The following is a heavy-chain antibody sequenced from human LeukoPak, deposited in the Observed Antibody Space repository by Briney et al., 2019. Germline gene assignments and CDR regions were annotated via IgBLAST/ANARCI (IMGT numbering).Heavy chain of an antibody. CDR2: RQPGNVS. D-gene: IGHD3-22*01. J-gene: IGHJ4*02. CDR1: GFTASTHH. Sequence: GGSLRLSCAVSGFTASTHHMAWVRQAPGKGLEWVSVRQPGNVSYYADSVTGRFTTSTDSSKNTLYLQMRDLRAEDTALYYCARDRDYDTYFYYWGQGTLVIVSS. V-gene: IGHV3-53*01. CDR3: ARDRDYDTYFYY.